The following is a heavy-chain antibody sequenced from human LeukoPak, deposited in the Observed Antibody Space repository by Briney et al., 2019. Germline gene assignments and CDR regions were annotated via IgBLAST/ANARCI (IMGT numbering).Heavy chain of an antibody. CDR1: GYTFTSYD. Sequence: ASVKVSCKASGYTFTSYDINWVRQATGQGLEWMGWMNPNSGNTNYAQKLQGRVTMTTDTSTSTAYMELRSLRSDDTAVYYCASGLDYYDSSGYYSGDAFDIWGQGTMVTVSS. CDR3: ASGLDYYDSSGYYSGDAFDI. D-gene: IGHD3-22*01. V-gene: IGHV1-8*01. J-gene: IGHJ3*02. CDR2: MNPNSGNT.